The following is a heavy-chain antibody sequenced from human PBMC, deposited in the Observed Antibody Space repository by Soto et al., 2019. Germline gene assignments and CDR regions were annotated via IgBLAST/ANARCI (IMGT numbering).Heavy chain of an antibody. V-gene: IGHV3-23*01. CDR2: ISDNGGTT. CDR3: ARAYYYESSGYSYYFDY. Sequence: GGSLRLSCAASEFTFSNYAMSWVRQAPGKGLEWVSSISDNGGTTYYADSVKGRFTISRDNSKNTLYLQMNSLRVEDTAVYYCARAYYYESSGYSYYFDYWGQGTLVTVSS. D-gene: IGHD3-22*01. CDR1: EFTFSNYA. J-gene: IGHJ4*02.